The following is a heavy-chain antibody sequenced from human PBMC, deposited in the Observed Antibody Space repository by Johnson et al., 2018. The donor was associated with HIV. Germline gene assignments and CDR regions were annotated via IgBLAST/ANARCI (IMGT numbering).Heavy chain of an antibody. CDR1: GFTFSNYG. J-gene: IGHJ3*02. D-gene: IGHD5-12*01. CDR2: ISYDGSNK. CDR3: AKIWGDIAATGDAFDI. V-gene: IGHV3-30*18. Sequence: QVQLVESGGGVVQPGRSLRLSCVVSGFTFSNYGMHWVRQAPGKGLEWVAVISYDGSNKYYADSVKGRFTISRDNSKNTLYLQMNSLRAEDTAVYYCAKIWGDIAATGDAFDIWGQGTMVTVSS.